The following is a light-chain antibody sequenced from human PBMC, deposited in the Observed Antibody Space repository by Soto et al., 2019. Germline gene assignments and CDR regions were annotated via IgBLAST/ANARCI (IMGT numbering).Light chain of an antibody. Sequence: QSALTQPPSASGSPGQSVTISCTGTSSDVGGYNYVSWYQQHPGKAPKLMIYEVSKRPSGVPDRFSGSKSGNTASLTVSGLQAEDEADYYCSSYAGSNNLGVFGGGTKHRP. J-gene: IGLJ2*01. CDR1: SSDVGGYNY. V-gene: IGLV2-8*01. CDR3: SSYAGSNNLGV. CDR2: EVS.